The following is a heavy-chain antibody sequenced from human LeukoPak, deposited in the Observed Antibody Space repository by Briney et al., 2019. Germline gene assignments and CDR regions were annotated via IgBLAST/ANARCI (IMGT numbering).Heavy chain of an antibody. D-gene: IGHD6-6*01. Sequence: PGRSLRLSCAASGFTFDDHAMHWVRQAPGKGLEWVSGISWNSGSIGYADSVKGRFTISRDNAKNSLYLQMNSLRAEDMALYYCAKDGYSSSTYFDYWGQGTLVTVSS. J-gene: IGHJ4*02. V-gene: IGHV3-9*03. CDR2: ISWNSGSI. CDR3: AKDGYSSSTYFDY. CDR1: GFTFDDHA.